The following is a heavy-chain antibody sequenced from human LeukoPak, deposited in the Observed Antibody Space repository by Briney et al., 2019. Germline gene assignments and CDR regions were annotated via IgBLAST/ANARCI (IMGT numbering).Heavy chain of an antibody. CDR2: IYSSGST. CDR1: GGSISDYY. D-gene: IGHD2-15*01. Sequence: SETLSLTCTVSGGSISDYYWSWIRQPAGKGLEWIGHIYSSGSTYYNPSLKSRVTMSVDMSKNQFSLKLSSVTAADTAVYYCARGFPPGSGRYFYEGMDVWGQGTTVTVSS. CDR3: ARGFPPGSGRYFYEGMDV. V-gene: IGHV4-4*07. J-gene: IGHJ6*02.